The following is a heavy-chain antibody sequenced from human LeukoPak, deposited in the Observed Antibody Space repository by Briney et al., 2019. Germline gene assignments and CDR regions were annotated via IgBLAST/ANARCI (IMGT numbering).Heavy chain of an antibody. CDR1: DGSISSYY. CDR2: IYNSGST. V-gene: IGHV4-59*01. CDR3: ARDKGPYWYFDL. J-gene: IGHJ2*01. Sequence: PSETLSLTCAVSDGSISSYYWNWIRQPPGKGLEWIGNIYNSGSTDYNPSLKSRVTISVNLSEKQISLKLTSVTAADTALYYCARDKGPYWYFDLWGRGTLVTVSS.